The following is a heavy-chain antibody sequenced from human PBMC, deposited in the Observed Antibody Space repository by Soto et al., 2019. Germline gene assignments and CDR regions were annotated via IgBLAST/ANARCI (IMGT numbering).Heavy chain of an antibody. J-gene: IGHJ4*02. V-gene: IGHV4-34*01. D-gene: IGHD3-22*01. CDR2: INHSGST. CDR3: ARGVYYYDPRLFDY. CDR1: GGSFSDYY. Sequence: PSETLSLTCGVYGGSFSDYYWSWIRQPPGKGLEWIGEINHSGSTDYNPYLRSRVTISVDTSKTQFSMKLRYVPAADTAVYYCARGVYYYDPRLFDYWGQGTLVTRLL.